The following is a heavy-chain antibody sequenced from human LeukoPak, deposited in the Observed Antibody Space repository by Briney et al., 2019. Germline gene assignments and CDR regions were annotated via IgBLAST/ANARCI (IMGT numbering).Heavy chain of an antibody. CDR1: GGSISGYY. V-gene: IGHV4-59*08. J-gene: IGHJ4*02. D-gene: IGHD2-15*01. CDR2: ISHSGST. CDR3: ARTSYCNGGSCLDY. Sequence: SETLSLTCTVSGGSISGYYWSWIRQPPGKGLEWIGYISHSGSTNYNPSLKSRVTVSVDTSKNQFSLKLSSVTAADTAVYYRARTSYCNGGSCLDYWGQGTLVTVSA.